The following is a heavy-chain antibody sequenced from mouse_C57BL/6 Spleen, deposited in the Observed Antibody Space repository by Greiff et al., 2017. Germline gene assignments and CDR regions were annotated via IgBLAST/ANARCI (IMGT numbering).Heavy chain of an antibody. CDR3: ARNYGSSYKAWFAY. J-gene: IGHJ3*01. D-gene: IGHD1-1*01. Sequence: QVQLQQPGAELVMPGASVKLSCKASGYTFTSYWMHWVKQRPGQGLEWIGEIDPSDSYTNYNQKFKGKSTLTVDKSSSTAYMQLSSLTSEDSAVYYCARNYGSSYKAWFAYWGQGTLVTVSA. CDR1: GYTFTSYW. CDR2: IDPSDSYT. V-gene: IGHV1-69*01.